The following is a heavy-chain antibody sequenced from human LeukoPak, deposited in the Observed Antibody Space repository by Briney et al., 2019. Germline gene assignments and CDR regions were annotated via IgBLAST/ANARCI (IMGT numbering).Heavy chain of an antibody. CDR2: ISSSGSTI. CDR1: GFTFSDYY. J-gene: IGHJ5*02. V-gene: IGHV3-11*01. CDR3: AREGGSYLSYNWFDP. Sequence: PGGSLRLSCAASGFTFSDYYMSWIRQAPGRGLEWVSYISSSGSTIYYADSVKGRFTISRDNAKNSLYPQMNSLRAEDTAVYYCAREGGSYLSYNWFDPWGQGTLVTVSS. D-gene: IGHD1-26*01.